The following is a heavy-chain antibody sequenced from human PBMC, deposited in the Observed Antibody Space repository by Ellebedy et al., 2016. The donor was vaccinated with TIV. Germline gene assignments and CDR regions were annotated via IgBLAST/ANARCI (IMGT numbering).Heavy chain of an antibody. CDR1: GYSFTSYW. J-gene: IGHJ6*02. V-gene: IGHV5-51*01. D-gene: IGHD6-13*01. CDR3: ARDRPSSWYIGYYGMDV. CDR2: IYPGDSDT. Sequence: GESLKISXKGSGYSFTSYWIGWVRQMPGKGLEWMGIIYPGDSDTRYSPSFQGQVTISADKSISTAYLQWSSLKASDTAMYYCARDRPSSWYIGYYGMDVWGQGTTVTVSS.